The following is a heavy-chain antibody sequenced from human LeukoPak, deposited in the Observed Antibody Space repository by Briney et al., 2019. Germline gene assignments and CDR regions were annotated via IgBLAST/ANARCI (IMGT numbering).Heavy chain of an antibody. CDR1: AFTFSSYS. CDR3: ARVRYYGPFDY. V-gene: IGHV3-21*01. CDR2: ISTSSSYI. D-gene: IGHD3-10*01. J-gene: IGHJ4*02. Sequence: GGSLRLSCAASAFTFSSYSMNWVRQAPGKGLEWVSFISTSSSYIHYADSVKGRFTISRDNAKSSLYLQMNNLRAEDTAVYYCARVRYYGPFDYWGQGTLVTVSS.